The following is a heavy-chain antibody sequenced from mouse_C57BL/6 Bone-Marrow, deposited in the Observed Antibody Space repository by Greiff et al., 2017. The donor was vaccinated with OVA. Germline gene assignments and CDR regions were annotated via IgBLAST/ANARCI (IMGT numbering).Heavy chain of an antibody. CDR2: INSDGGST. V-gene: IGHV5-2*01. D-gene: IGHD1-1*01. CDR1: EYEFPSHD. CDR3: ARGSSYYWYFDV. Sequence: EVKVIESGGGLVQPGESLKLSCESNEYEFPSHDMSWVRKTPEKRLELVAAINSDGGSTYYPDTMERRFIISRDNTKKTLYLQMSSLRSEDTALYYCARGSSYYWYFDVWGTGTTVTVSS. J-gene: IGHJ1*03.